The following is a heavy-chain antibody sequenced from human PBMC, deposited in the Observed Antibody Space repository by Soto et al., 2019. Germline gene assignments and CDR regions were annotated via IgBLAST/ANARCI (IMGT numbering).Heavy chain of an antibody. CDR1: GGTFSSYA. CDR2: IIPIFGTA. CDR3: ARGTRKDRYYYGMDV. V-gene: IGHV1-69*13. Sequence: SVKVSYKASGGTFSSYAISWVRQAPGQGLEWMGGIIPIFGTANYAQKFQGRVTITADESTSTAYMELSSLRSEDTAVYYCARGTRKDRYYYGMDVWGQGTTVTVSS. J-gene: IGHJ6*02.